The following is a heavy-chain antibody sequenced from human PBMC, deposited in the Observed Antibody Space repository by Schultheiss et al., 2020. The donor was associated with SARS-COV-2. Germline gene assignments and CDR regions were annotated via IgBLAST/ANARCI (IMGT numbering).Heavy chain of an antibody. J-gene: IGHJ6*02. CDR1: GGSISSGDYS. CDR2: IYYSGST. D-gene: IGHD2-15*01. CDR3: ARGRQLTYCSGGSCTRKRMYGMDV. Sequence: SETLSLTCTVSGGSISSGDYSWSWIRQPPGKGLEWIGYIYYSGSTYYNPSLKSRVTMSVDTSKNQFSLKLSSVTAADTAVYYCARGRQLTYCSGGSCTRKRMYGMDVWGQGTTVTVSS. V-gene: IGHV4-30-4*01.